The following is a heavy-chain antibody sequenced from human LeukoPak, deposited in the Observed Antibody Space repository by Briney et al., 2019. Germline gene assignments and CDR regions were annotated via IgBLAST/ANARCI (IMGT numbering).Heavy chain of an antibody. CDR3: ARDGFRAGATWFDP. V-gene: IGHV3-21*01. Sequence: GGSLRLSCAASGFTFSSYSMNWVRQAPGKGLEWVSSISSSSSYIYYADSVKGRFTISRDNAKNSLYLQMNSLRAEDTAVYYCARDGFRAGATWFDPWGQGTLVTVSS. CDR1: GFTFSSYS. D-gene: IGHD3-10*01. J-gene: IGHJ5*02. CDR2: ISSSSSYI.